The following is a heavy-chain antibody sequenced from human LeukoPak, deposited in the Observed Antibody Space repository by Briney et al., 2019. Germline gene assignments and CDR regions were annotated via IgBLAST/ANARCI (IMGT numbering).Heavy chain of an antibody. V-gene: IGHV4-61*05. D-gene: IGHD5-24*01. J-gene: IGHJ3*02. CDR1: GGSISSSYYY. CDR2: IYYSGST. CDR3: ARARGATIFQSAFDI. Sequence: SETLSLTCTVSGGSISSSYYYWGWIRQPPGKGLEWIGYIYYSGSTNYNPSLKSRVTISVDTSKNQFSLKLTSVTAADTAVYYCARARGATIFQSAFDIWGQGTMVTVSS.